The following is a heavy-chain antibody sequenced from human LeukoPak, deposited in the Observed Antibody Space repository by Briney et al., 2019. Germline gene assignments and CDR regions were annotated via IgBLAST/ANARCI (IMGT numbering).Heavy chain of an antibody. V-gene: IGHV3-7*01. D-gene: IGHD4-11*01. CDR3: ARGYGNYGY. CDR2: IKQDGSEK. Sequence: GGSLRLSCAASGSTFSSYWMSWVRQAPGKGLEWVANIKQDGSEKYYVDSVKGRFTISRDNAKNSLYLQMNSLRAEDTAVYYCARGYGNYGYWGQGTLVTVSS. J-gene: IGHJ4*02. CDR1: GSTFSSYW.